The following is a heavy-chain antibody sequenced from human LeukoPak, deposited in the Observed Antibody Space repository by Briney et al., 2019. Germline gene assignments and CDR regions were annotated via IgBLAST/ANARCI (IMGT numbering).Heavy chain of an antibody. D-gene: IGHD5-24*01. CDR2: INHSGST. J-gene: IGHJ4*02. Sequence: SETLSLTCAVYGGSFSCYYWSWIRQPPGKGLEWIGEINHSGSTNYNPSLKSRVTISVDTSKNQFSLKLSSVTAADTAVYYCARREEMATHFDYWGQGTLVTVSS. V-gene: IGHV4-34*01. CDR3: ARREEMATHFDY. CDR1: GGSFSCYY.